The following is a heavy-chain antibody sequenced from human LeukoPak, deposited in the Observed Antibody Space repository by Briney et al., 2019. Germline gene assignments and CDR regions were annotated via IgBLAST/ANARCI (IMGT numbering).Heavy chain of an antibody. D-gene: IGHD3-10*01. CDR1: GLTFSSYS. J-gene: IGHJ6*02. CDR2: ISSSSSYI. CDR3: ARDRVVRGSNPGMDV. Sequence: GGSLRLSCAASGLTFSSYSMNWVRQAPGKGLEWVSSISSSSSYIYYADSVKGRFTISRDNAKNSLYLQMNSLRAEDTAVYYCARDRVVRGSNPGMDVWGQGTTVTVSS. V-gene: IGHV3-21*01.